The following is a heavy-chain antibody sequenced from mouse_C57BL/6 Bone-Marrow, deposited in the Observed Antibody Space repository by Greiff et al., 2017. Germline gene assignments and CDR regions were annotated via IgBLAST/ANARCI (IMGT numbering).Heavy chain of an antibody. V-gene: IGHV1-19*01. D-gene: IGHD1-1*01. CDR1: GYTFTDYY. Sequence: EVQLQQSGPVLVKPGASVKMSCKASGYTFTDYYMNWVKQSHGKSLEWIGVLNPYNGGTSYNQKFKGKATLTVDKSSSTAYMERNILTSEDSVVYYCARSPNYYGSSYGDYWGQGTTLTVSS. CDR3: ARSPNYYGSSYGDY. J-gene: IGHJ2*01. CDR2: LNPYNGGT.